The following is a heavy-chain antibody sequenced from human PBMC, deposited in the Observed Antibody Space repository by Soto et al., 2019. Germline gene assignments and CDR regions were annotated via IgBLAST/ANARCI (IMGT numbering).Heavy chain of an antibody. CDR2: IDPKNGGT. CDR1: GYSISAYY. J-gene: IGHJ4*02. CDR3: GRDDYGIFPY. D-gene: IGHD3-10*01. Sequence: QVQLVQSGTEVKKPGASVKVSCQASGYSISAYYIHWVRQAPGQGLEWMGWIDPKNGGTVSAPKFQGRLTMTRDTSISTVYMDLSGLTSDATALYYCGRDDYGIFPYWGQGSLVTVSS. V-gene: IGHV1-2*02.